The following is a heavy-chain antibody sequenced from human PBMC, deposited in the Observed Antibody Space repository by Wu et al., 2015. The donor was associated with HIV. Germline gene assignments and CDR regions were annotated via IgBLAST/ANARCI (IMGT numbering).Heavy chain of an antibody. CDR1: GYTFTSYD. CDR2: MNPNSGNT. V-gene: IGHV1-8*03. D-gene: IGHD2-2*01. J-gene: IGHJ6*03. Sequence: QVQLVQSGAEVKKPGASVKVSCKASGYTFTSYDINWVRQATGQGLEWMGWMNPNSGNTGYAQKFQGRVTITRNTSISTAYMELSSLRSEDTAVYYCARGRRYCSSTSCYLRYYYYYMDVWGKGTTVTVSS. CDR3: ARGRRYCSSTSCYLRYYYYYMDV.